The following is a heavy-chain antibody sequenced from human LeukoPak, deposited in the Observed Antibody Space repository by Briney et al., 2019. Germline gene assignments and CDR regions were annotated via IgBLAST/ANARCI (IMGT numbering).Heavy chain of an antibody. CDR3: ARDFLVAEVPAAIRFDP. CDR2: VKQDGSEK. Sequence: GGSLRLSCAASGFTFSSYWMSWVRQAPGKGLEWVVNVKQDGSEKYYADSGKGRFTISRDNAKNSLYLQMNSLRAEDTALYYCARDFLVAEVPAAIRFDPWGQGTLVTVSS. D-gene: IGHD2-2*01. CDR1: GFTFSSYW. J-gene: IGHJ5*02. V-gene: IGHV3-7*03.